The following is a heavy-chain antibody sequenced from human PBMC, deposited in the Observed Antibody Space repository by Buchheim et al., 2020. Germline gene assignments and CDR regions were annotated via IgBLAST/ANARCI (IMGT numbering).Heavy chain of an antibody. CDR1: GFTFSSYA. V-gene: IGHV3-30-3*01. Sequence: QVQLVESGGGVVQPGRSLRLSCAASGFTFSSYAMHWVRQAPGKGLEWVAVISYDGSNKCYADSVKGRFTISRDTSKNTLYLQMNSLRAEDTAVYYCARGSSGWYFHDAFDIWGQGT. D-gene: IGHD6-19*01. CDR3: ARGSSGWYFHDAFDI. CDR2: ISYDGSNK. J-gene: IGHJ3*02.